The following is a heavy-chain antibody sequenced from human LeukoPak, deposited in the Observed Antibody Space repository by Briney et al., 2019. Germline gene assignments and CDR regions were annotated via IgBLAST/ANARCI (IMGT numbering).Heavy chain of an antibody. CDR3: ARAGAGDRTHNFDI. J-gene: IGHJ3*02. CDR1: GFKFTNYW. CDR2: IYPDDSDT. Sequence: GESLKISCKGYGFKFTNYWIGWVRQMPGKGLEWMGIIYPDDSDTKYSPSFQGQVTISADKSISTAYLQWHSLKASDTAIYYCARAGAGDRTHNFDIWGQGTMVTVSS. V-gene: IGHV5-51*01. D-gene: IGHD1-14*01.